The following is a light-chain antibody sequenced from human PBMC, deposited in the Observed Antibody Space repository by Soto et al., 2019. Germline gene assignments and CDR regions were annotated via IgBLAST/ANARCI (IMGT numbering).Light chain of an antibody. CDR2: DVS. Sequence: QSVLTQPASVSGSPGQSITISCTGTSSDVGDYDYVSWYQEHPGKAPKLMIYDVSSRPSGVSDRFSGSKSGSTASLTISGLQAEDEADYYCSSYSRTNTRFVFGAGTKLTVL. CDR3: SSYSRTNTRFV. V-gene: IGLV2-14*01. CDR1: SSDVGDYDY. J-gene: IGLJ1*01.